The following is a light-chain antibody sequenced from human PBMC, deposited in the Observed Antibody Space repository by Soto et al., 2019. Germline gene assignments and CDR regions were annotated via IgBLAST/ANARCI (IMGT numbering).Light chain of an antibody. CDR2: DAS. Sequence: DIQMTQSPSTLSASVGDRVTITCRASQSISSWLAWYQQKPGKAPKLLIYDASSLESGVPSRFGGSGSGIEFTLTISSLQPDDFAAYYCQQYNSYSLYTFGQGTKLEIK. CDR1: QSISSW. V-gene: IGKV1-5*01. J-gene: IGKJ2*01. CDR3: QQYNSYSLYT.